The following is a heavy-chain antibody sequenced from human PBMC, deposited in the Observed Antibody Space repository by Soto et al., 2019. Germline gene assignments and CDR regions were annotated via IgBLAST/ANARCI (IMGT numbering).Heavy chain of an antibody. V-gene: IGHV4-59*01. CDR3: ARAVLWFGELYH. CDR2: IYYSGST. CDR1: GGSISSYY. J-gene: IGHJ5*02. Sequence: PSETLSLTCTVSGGSISSYYWSWIRQPPGKGLEWIGYIYYSGSTNYNPSLKSRVTISVDTSKNQFSLKLSSVTAADTAVYYCARAVLWFGELYHWGQGTLVTVSS. D-gene: IGHD3-10*01.